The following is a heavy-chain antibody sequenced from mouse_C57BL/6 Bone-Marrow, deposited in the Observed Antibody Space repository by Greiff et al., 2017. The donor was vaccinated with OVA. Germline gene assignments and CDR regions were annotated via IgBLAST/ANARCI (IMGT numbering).Heavy chain of an antibody. J-gene: IGHJ1*03. CDR1: GFTLTSSG. CDR3: ARTQYFDV. CDR2: IYPRSGNT. Sequence: QVQLQQSGAELARPGASVKLSCKASGFTLTSSGIGWVKQSTGQGLEWIGEIYPRSGNTYYNEKVKGTATLTADKASSTAYMERRSLTSDDAAVYFCARTQYFDVWGTGTTVTVSS. V-gene: IGHV1-81*01.